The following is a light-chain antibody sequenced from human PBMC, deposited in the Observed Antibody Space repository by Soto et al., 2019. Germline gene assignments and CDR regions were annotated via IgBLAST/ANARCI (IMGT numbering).Light chain of an antibody. CDR1: QSLLHSDGYTY. CDR3: LQALQTPYT. J-gene: IGKJ2*01. V-gene: IGKV2-28*01. Sequence: DIVMTQSPLSLPVTPGEPASISCRSSQSLLHSDGYTYVDWYLQKPVQSPQVLIYLTFNRAAGVPDRFSGSRSGTDFTMKISRVEAEDDGVYYCLQALQTPYTFGKGTKMEIK. CDR2: LTF.